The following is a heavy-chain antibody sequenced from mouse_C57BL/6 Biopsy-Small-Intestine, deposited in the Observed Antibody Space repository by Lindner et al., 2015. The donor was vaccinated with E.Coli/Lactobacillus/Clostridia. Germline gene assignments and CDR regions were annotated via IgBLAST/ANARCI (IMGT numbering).Heavy chain of an antibody. V-gene: IGHV1-80*01. CDR2: IYPGDGDT. CDR3: TRGDYGSSYGAMGD. J-gene: IGHJ4*01. CDR1: GYAFSKYW. Sequence: VQLQESGAELVKPGASVKISCKASGYAFSKYWMNWVKQRPGKGLEWIGQIYPGDGDTNYNGRFKGKATLTADKSSSTAYMQLSSLTSEDSAVYFCTRGDYGSSYGAMGDWGQGTSVTVSS. D-gene: IGHD1-1*01.